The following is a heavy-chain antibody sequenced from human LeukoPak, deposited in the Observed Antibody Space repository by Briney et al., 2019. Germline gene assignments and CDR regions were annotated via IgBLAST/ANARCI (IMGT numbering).Heavy chain of an antibody. Sequence: SETLSLTCSLWGVYFSGYYWSWIRQPPAKGLDWMGEINHSGSTNYNPSLKSRVTISVDTSKNQCSLKLSAVTAADTAVYYCARGPAVPRRYYFFGMDAWGQGTPVTLSS. D-gene: IGHD2-2*01. V-gene: IGHV4-34*01. CDR2: INHSGST. CDR1: GVYFSGYY. J-gene: IGHJ6*02. CDR3: ARGPAVPRRYYFFGMDA.